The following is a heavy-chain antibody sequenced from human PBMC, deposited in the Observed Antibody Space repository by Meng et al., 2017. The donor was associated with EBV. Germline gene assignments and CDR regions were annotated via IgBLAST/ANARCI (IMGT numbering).Heavy chain of an antibody. CDR3: ARGPYYYDSSGYYYGEFDP. CDR2: MNPNSGNT. Sequence: GVRLKKPWAARKVSCKASEYTLTSYDINWVRQATGQGLEWMGWMNPNSGNTGYAQKFQGRVTMTRNTSISTAYMELSSLRSEDTAVYYCARGPYYYDSSGYYYGEFDPWGQGTLVTVSS. CDR1: EYTLTSYD. J-gene: IGHJ5*02. V-gene: IGHV1-8*01. D-gene: IGHD3-22*01.